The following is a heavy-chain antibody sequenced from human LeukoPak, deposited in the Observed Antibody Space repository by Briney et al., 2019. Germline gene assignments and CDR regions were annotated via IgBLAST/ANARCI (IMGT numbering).Heavy chain of an antibody. CDR3: AKATYSSSWNLYFDY. CDR1: GFTFSSYA. J-gene: IGHJ4*02. CDR2: ISSGGAT. V-gene: IGHV3-23*01. D-gene: IGHD6-13*01. Sequence: PGGSLRLSCAASGFTFSSYAMTWVRQAPWKGLEWVSSISSGGATYYADSVKGRFTISRDNSKNTLYLQMNSLRAEDTAVYYCAKATYSSSWNLYFDYWGQGTLVTVSS.